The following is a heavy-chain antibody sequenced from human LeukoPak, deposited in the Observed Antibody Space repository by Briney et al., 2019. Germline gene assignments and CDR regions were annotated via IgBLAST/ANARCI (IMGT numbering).Heavy chain of an antibody. D-gene: IGHD3-22*01. V-gene: IGHV1-24*01. CDR1: GYTLTELS. Sequence: ASVKASCKVSGYTLTELSMHWVRQAPGKGLEWMGGFDPEDGETIYAQKFQGRVTMTEDTSTDTAYMELSSLRSEDTAVYYCARDRPDYYDSSGLGAFDIWGQGTMVTVSS. CDR2: FDPEDGET. CDR3: ARDRPDYYDSSGLGAFDI. J-gene: IGHJ3*02.